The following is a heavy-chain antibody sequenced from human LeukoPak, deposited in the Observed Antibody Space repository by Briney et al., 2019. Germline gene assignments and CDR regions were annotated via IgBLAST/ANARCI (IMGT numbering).Heavy chain of an antibody. CDR1: GGSFSGYY. CDR2: INHSGST. D-gene: IGHD1-20*01. J-gene: IGHJ4*02. CDR3: ARGGGLITGSFDY. Sequence: SETLSLTCAVYGGSFSGYYWSWIRQPPGKGLEWIGEINHSGSTNYNPSLKSRVTISVDTSKNQFSLKLSSVTAADTAVYYCARGGGLITGSFDYWGQGTLVTVSS. V-gene: IGHV4-34*01.